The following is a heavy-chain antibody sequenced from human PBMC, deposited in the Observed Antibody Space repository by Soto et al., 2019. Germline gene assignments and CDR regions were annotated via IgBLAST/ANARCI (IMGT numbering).Heavy chain of an antibody. V-gene: IGHV4-39*07. D-gene: IGHD6-13*01. CDR1: GGSISSSSYY. J-gene: IGHJ4*02. CDR3: VTPPDYSSSWYFDY. CDR2: IYYSGST. Sequence: SETLSLTCTVSGGSISSSSYYWGWIRQPPGKGLEWIGSIYYSGSTYYNPSLKSRVTISVDTSKNQFSLKLSSVTAADTAVYYCVTPPDYSSSWYFDYWGQGTMVTVSS.